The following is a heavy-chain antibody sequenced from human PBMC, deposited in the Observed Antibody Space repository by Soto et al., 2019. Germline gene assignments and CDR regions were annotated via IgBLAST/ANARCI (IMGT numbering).Heavy chain of an antibody. CDR3: AKDQGSSWYEIDY. V-gene: IGHV3-23*01. Sequence: GGSLRLSCAASGFTFSSYGMHWVRQAPGKGLEWVSTISGSGGSTYYADSVKGRFTISRDNSKNTLYLQMNSLGAEDTAVYYCAKDQGSSWYEIDYWGQGTLVTVS. J-gene: IGHJ4*02. D-gene: IGHD6-13*01. CDR2: ISGSGGST. CDR1: GFTFSSYG.